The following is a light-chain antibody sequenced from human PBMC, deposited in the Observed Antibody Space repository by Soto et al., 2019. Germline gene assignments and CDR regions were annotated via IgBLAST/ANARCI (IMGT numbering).Light chain of an antibody. CDR2: ENN. V-gene: IGLV1-51*02. Sequence: QPVLTQPPSVSAAAGQKVTISCSGGSSNIGNNYVSWYQQLPGTAPKLLIYENNKRPSGIPDRFSGSKSGTSATLGITGLQTGDEADYYCGTWDSSLSAVVFGGGTKLTVL. CDR3: GTWDSSLSAVV. J-gene: IGLJ2*01. CDR1: SSNIGNNY.